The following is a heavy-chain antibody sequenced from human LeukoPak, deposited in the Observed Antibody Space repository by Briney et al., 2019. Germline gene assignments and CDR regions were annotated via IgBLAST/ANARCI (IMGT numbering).Heavy chain of an antibody. D-gene: IGHD4-23*01. CDR2: IYYSGST. CDR1: GGSISSYY. Sequence: PSETLSLTCTVSGGSISSYYWSWIRQPPGKGLEWIGHIYYSGSTNYNPSLKSRVTISVDTSKNQFSLKLSSVTAADTAVYYCARDHGGYGGKKGPYWYFDLWGRGTLVTVSS. V-gene: IGHV4-59*01. J-gene: IGHJ2*01. CDR3: ARDHGGYGGKKGPYWYFDL.